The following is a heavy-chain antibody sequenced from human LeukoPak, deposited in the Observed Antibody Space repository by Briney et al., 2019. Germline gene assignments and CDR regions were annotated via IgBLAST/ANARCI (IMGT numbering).Heavy chain of an antibody. CDR1: GFTFSSYS. CDR2: ISSSSSYI. Sequence: GGSLRLSCAASGFTFSSYSMNWVRQAPGKGLEWVSSISSSSSYIHYADSVKGRFAISRDNAKNSLYLQMHSLRAEDTAVYYCASGGVAEGADYWGQGTLVTVSS. V-gene: IGHV3-21*01. J-gene: IGHJ4*02. CDR3: ASGGVAEGADY. D-gene: IGHD2-15*01.